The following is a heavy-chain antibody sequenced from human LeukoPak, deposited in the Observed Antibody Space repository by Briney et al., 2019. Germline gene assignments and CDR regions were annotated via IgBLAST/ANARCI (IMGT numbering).Heavy chain of an antibody. V-gene: IGHV4-59*12. CDR2: IYYSGTT. D-gene: IGHD3-22*01. Sequence: SETLSLTCIVSGDSISSYYWSWVRQPPGKGLEWIGYIYYSGTTNYNPSLKSRVTISIDTSKNQFSLKLSSVTAADTAVYYCARDRYSSGFTILGHAFDIWGQGTMVTVSS. J-gene: IGHJ3*02. CDR3: ARDRYSSGFTILGHAFDI. CDR1: GDSISSYY.